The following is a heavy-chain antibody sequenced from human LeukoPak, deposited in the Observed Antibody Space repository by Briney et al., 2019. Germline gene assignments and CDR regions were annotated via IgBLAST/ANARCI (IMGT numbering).Heavy chain of an antibody. V-gene: IGHV1-69*04. CDR2: IIPILGIA. CDR1: GGTFSSYA. J-gene: IGHJ4*02. Sequence: SVKVSCKASGGTFSSYAISWVRQAPGQGLEWMGRIIPILGIANYAQKFQGRVTITADKSTSTAYMELSSLRSEDTAVYYCARDLLAVTTGGATYWGQGTLVTVSS. CDR3: ARDLLAVTTGGATY. D-gene: IGHD4-17*01.